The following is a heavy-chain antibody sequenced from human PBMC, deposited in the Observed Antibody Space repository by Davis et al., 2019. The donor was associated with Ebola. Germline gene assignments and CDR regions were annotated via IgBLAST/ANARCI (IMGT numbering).Heavy chain of an antibody. D-gene: IGHD2-21*01. CDR3: ARGDSVADN. Sequence: GESLKISCAVSGFTFSSYSMNWVRQAPGKGLEWVSSISSGTSYIYYADSVKGRFTISRDNAKNSLYLQMNNLRADDTAVYYCARGDSVADNWGQGTLVTVSS. CDR2: ISSGTSYI. V-gene: IGHV3-21*06. CDR1: GFTFSSYS. J-gene: IGHJ4*02.